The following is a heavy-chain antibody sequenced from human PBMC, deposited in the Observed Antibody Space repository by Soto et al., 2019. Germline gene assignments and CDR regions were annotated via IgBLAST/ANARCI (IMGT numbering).Heavy chain of an antibody. CDR2: ISAYNGNT. CDR3: ARDLFEVVTAIPHYYGMDV. Sequence: SXKASFKASGYTXTSYGIRWVRQAPGQGLEWMGWISAYNGNTNYAQKLQGRVTMTTYTSPSTAYMELRSLRSDDTAAYYCARDLFEVVTAIPHYYGMDVWGQGPTVTVSS. V-gene: IGHV1-18*01. CDR1: GYTXTSYG. D-gene: IGHD2-21*02. J-gene: IGHJ6*02.